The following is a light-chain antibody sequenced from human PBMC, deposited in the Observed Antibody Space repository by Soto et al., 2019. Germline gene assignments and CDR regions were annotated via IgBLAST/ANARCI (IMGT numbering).Light chain of an antibody. CDR3: CSYAGSYTPHVV. Sequence: QSVLTQPRSVSGSPGQSVTISCTGTSSDVGGYNYVSWYQQHPGKAPKLMIYDVSKRPSGVPDRFSGSKSGNTASLTISGLQAEDEADYYCCSYAGSYTPHVVFGGGTQLTV. CDR1: SSDVGGYNY. J-gene: IGLJ2*01. V-gene: IGLV2-11*01. CDR2: DVS.